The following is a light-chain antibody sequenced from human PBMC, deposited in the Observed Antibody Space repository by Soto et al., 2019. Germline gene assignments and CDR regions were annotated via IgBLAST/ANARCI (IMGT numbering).Light chain of an antibody. CDR1: ESIDNC. Sequence: DIQMTQSPSTLSASVGDTVTITCRASESIDNCLAWYQQKPGKAPKLLIYDVSSLESGVPSRFSGSGSETEFTLTISSLFPDDFATYYCQQYNRYWTFGQGTKVDI. V-gene: IGKV1-5*01. CDR2: DVS. J-gene: IGKJ1*01. CDR3: QQYNRYWT.